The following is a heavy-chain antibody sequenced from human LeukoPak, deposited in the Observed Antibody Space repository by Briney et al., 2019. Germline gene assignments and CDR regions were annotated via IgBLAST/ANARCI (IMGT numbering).Heavy chain of an antibody. CDR3: AKDYYGSGTSTWYYYYYMDV. CDR1: GFTFSSYA. V-gene: IGHV3-30*02. D-gene: IGHD3-10*01. CDR2: IRYDGSNK. Sequence: GGSLRLSCAASGFTFSSYAMSWVRQAPGKGLEWVAFIRYDGSNKYYADSVKGRFTISRDNSKNTLYLQMNSLRAEDTAVYYCAKDYYGSGTSTWYYYYYMDVWGKGTTVTISS. J-gene: IGHJ6*03.